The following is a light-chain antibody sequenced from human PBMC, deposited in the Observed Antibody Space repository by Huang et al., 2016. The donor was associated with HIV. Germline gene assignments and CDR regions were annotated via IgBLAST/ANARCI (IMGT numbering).Light chain of an antibody. V-gene: IGKV3-15*01. J-gene: IGKJ4*01. CDR2: GST. CDR3: QQYNNWHLT. Sequence: IVMTQTPATLPVSPGGRATLSCRSSQSVSTNLAWYQQKPGQTPRLLFYGSTTRATGVPARFSGSGSGTDFTLTINSLQSEDFGIYYCQQYNNWHLTFGGGTKV. CDR1: QSVSTN.